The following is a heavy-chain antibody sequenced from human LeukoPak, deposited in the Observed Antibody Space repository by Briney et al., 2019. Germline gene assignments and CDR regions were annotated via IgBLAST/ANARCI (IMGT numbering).Heavy chain of an antibody. V-gene: IGHV4-39*07. CDR2: IYYSGST. D-gene: IGHD3-10*01. Sequence: SETLSLTCTVSGGSISSSSYYWGWIRQPPGKGLEWIGSIYYSGSTYYNPSLKSRVTISVDTSKNQFSLKLSSVTAADTAVYYCARSPVRGVIKSWFDPWGQGTLVTVSS. J-gene: IGHJ5*02. CDR3: ARSPVRGVIKSWFDP. CDR1: GGSISSSSYY.